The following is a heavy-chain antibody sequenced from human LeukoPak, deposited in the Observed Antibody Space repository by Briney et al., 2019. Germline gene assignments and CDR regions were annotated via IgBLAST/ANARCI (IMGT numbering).Heavy chain of an antibody. CDR2: IYSGGST. J-gene: IGHJ6*03. D-gene: IGHD6-13*01. Sequence: GGSLRLSCAASGFTFSSYWMSWVRQAPGKGLEWVSVIYSGGSTYYADSVKGRFTISRDNSKNTLYLQMNSLRAEDTAVYYCARDRGVAAAGINYYYYMDVWGKGTTVTISS. CDR1: GFTFSSYW. V-gene: IGHV3-66*01. CDR3: ARDRGVAAAGINYYYYMDV.